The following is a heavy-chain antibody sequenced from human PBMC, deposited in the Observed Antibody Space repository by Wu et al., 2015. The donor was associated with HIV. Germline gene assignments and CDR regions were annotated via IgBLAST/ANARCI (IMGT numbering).Heavy chain of an antibody. CDR1: GYTFTGHY. D-gene: IGHD3-9*01. CDR2: INPHSGGT. Sequence: QVQLVQSGAEVKKPGASVKVSCKASGYTFTGHYIHWVRQAPGQGLEWMGWINPHSGGTYFAQKFQDRVIMTRDTSISTAYMELRSLKSDDTALYYCARRPRPSRLLTSWGYGTLVTVSS. CDR3: ARRPRPSRLLTS. V-gene: IGHV1-2*02. J-gene: IGHJ4*01.